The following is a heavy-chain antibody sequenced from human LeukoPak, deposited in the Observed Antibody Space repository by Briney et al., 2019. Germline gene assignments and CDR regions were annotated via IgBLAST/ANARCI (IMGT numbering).Heavy chain of an antibody. CDR2: IYYSGST. CDR1: GGSISSFY. V-gene: IGHV4-59*08. J-gene: IGHJ4*02. Sequence: SETLSLTCSVSGGSISSFYWSWIRQPPGKGLEWIGYIYYSGSTNYNPSLKSRVTISIDTSKSHFSLKLSSVTAADTAVYYCALGAAALDWGQGTLVTVSS. CDR3: ALGAAALD. D-gene: IGHD6-13*01.